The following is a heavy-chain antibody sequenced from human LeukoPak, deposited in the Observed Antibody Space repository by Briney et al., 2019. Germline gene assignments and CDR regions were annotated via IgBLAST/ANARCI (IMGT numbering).Heavy chain of an antibody. J-gene: IGHJ5*02. CDR2: INHSGST. V-gene: IGHV4-34*01. CDR1: GGSFSGYY. D-gene: IGHD6-13*01. CDR3: AREGQMYSSSWQGYNWFDP. Sequence: SETLSLTCAVYGGSFSGYYWSWIRQPPGKGLEWIGEINHSGSTNYNPSLKSRVTISVDTSKNQFSLKLSSVTAADTAVYYCAREGQMYSSSWQGYNWFDPWGQGTLVTVSS.